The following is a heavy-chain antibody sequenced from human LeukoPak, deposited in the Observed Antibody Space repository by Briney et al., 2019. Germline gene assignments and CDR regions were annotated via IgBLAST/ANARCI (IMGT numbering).Heavy chain of an antibody. CDR3: ATWGYDMTGYRPLDY. CDR2: TYGGGKT. Sequence: GGSLRLSCAASGFTFSSYAMSWVRQAPGKGLEWVSVTYGGGKTYFTDSVKGRFTISRDNSKNTLYLQMNNLRAEDTAVYFCATWGYDMTGYRPLDYWGQGTLVTVSS. CDR1: GFTFSSYA. V-gene: IGHV3-66*01. D-gene: IGHD3-9*01. J-gene: IGHJ4*02.